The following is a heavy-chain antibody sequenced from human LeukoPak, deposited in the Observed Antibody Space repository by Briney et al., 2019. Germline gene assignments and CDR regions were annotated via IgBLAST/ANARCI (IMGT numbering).Heavy chain of an antibody. CDR1: GFTFSSYT. CDR3: ARVWGCSGGSCYVASFDY. D-gene: IGHD2-15*01. V-gene: IGHV3-21*01. J-gene: IGHJ4*02. CDR2: ISSSSSYI. Sequence: GGSLRLSCAASGFTFSSYTMNWVRQAPGKGLEWVSSISSSSSYIYYADSVKGRFTISRDNAKNSLYLQMNSLRAEDTAVYYCARVWGCSGGSCYVASFDYWGQGTLVTVSS.